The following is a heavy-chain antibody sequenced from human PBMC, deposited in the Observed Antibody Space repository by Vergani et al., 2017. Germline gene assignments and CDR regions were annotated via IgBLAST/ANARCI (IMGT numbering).Heavy chain of an antibody. CDR3: ARVDLVGCSSTSCYQDY. V-gene: IGHV4-34*01. CDR2: INHSGST. Sequence: QVQLQQWGAGLLKPSETLSLTCAVYGGSFSGYYWSWIRQPPGKGLEWIGEINHSGSTNYNPSLKSRVTISVDTSKNQFSLKLSSVTAADTAVYYCARVDLVGCSSTSCYQDYWGQGTLVTVSS. J-gene: IGHJ4*02. CDR1: GGSFSGYY. D-gene: IGHD2-2*01.